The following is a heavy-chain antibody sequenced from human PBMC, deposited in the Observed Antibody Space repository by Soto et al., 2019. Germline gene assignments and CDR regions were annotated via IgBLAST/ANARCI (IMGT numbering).Heavy chain of an antibody. V-gene: IGHV3-23*01. Sequence: EVQLLESGGGLVQPGESLRLSCAASGFIFSSYAMSWVRQAPVKGLEWVSGISSSGGGTYYADSVRGRFTISRDNSKKTLNLQMSSLRAEDATLYYCAKATYGDYGGFDYWGQGTLVTVSS. CDR3: AKATYGDYGGFDY. CDR1: GFIFSSYA. J-gene: IGHJ4*02. CDR2: ISSSGGGT. D-gene: IGHD4-17*01.